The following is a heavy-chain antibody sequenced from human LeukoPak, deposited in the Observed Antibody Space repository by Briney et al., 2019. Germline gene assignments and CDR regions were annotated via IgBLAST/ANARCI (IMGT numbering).Heavy chain of an antibody. Sequence: SETLSLTCTVSGGSISSSYYWNWIRQPPGKGLEWIGYIYYSGSTNYNPSLKSRVTISVDTSKNQFSLKLSSVTAADTAVHYCARSVEMATIPFDYWGQGTLVTVSS. D-gene: IGHD5-24*01. CDR2: IYYSGST. V-gene: IGHV4-59*08. J-gene: IGHJ4*02. CDR3: ARSVEMATIPFDY. CDR1: GGSISSSYY.